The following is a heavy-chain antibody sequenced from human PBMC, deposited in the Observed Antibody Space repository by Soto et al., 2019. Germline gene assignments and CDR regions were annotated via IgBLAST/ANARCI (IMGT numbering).Heavy chain of an antibody. V-gene: IGHV1-18*01. D-gene: IGHD2-15*01. CDR1: GYTFTTYG. J-gene: IGHJ4*02. CDR2: ISTYNGHT. CDR3: VRDDCSGDTCYLGH. Sequence: EASVKVSCKGSGYTFTTYGIAWVRQAPGQGLEWMGWISTYNGHTKYSQKFQDRVTLTTDTSTSTAYMELRGLRSDDTAVYYCVRDDCSGDTCYLGHWGQGTLVTVSS.